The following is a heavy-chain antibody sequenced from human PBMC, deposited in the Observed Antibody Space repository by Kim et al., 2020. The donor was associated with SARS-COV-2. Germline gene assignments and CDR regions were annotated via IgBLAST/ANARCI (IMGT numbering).Heavy chain of an antibody. V-gene: IGHV1-46*01. CDR1: GYTFTSYY. Sequence: ASVKVSCKASGYTFTSYYMHWVRQAPGQGLEWMGIINPSGGNTSYAQKFQGRVTMTRDTSTSTVYMELSSLRSEDTAVYYCARDPQYQLLYYYGMDVWGQGTTVTVSS. CDR3: ARDPQYQLLYYYGMDV. J-gene: IGHJ6*02. D-gene: IGHD2-2*01. CDR2: INPSGGNT.